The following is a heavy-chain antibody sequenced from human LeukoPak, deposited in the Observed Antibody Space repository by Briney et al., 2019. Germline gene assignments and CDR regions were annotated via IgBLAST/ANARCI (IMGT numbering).Heavy chain of an antibody. V-gene: IGHV3-11*01. CDR3: AREIRRAAYYFDY. D-gene: IGHD6-25*01. J-gene: IGHJ4*02. Sequence: PGGSLRLSCAASGFTFSDYYMSWIRQAPGEGLEWVSYISSSGSTIYYADSVKGRFTISRDNAKNSLYLQMNSLRAEDTAVYYCAREIRRAAYYFDYWGQGTLVTVSS. CDR2: ISSSGSTI. CDR1: GFTFSDYY.